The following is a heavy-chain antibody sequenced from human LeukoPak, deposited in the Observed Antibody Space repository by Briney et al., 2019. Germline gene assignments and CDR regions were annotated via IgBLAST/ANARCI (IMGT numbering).Heavy chain of an antibody. CDR3: AKEAHYYDSSGYYYVPYFDY. J-gene: IGHJ4*02. D-gene: IGHD3-22*01. Sequence: GGSLRLSCAASGFTFSSYAMSWVRQAPGKGLEWVSAISGSGGSTYYADSVKGRFTISRDNSKNTLYLQMNSLRAEDTVVYYCAKEAHYYDSSGYYYVPYFDYWGQGTLVTVSS. V-gene: IGHV3-23*01. CDR1: GFTFSSYA. CDR2: ISGSGGST.